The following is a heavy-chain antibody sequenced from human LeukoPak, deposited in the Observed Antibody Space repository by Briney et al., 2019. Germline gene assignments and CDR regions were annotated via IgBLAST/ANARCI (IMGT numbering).Heavy chain of an antibody. CDR2: IIPILGIA. Sequence: ASVKVSCKASGGTFSSYAISWVRQAPGQGLEWMGRIIPILGIANYAQKFQGRVTITADKSTSTAYMELSSLRSEDTAVYYCARDSVYSGYDYGAFDIWGQGTMVTVSS. J-gene: IGHJ3*02. V-gene: IGHV1-69*04. CDR1: GGTFSSYA. D-gene: IGHD5-12*01. CDR3: ARDSVYSGYDYGAFDI.